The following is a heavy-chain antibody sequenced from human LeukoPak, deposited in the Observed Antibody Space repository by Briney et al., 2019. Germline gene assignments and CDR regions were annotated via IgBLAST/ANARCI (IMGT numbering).Heavy chain of an antibody. J-gene: IGHJ6*02. V-gene: IGHV3-11*01. Sequence: GGSLRLSRAASVFTFSDYYMSWIRQAPGKGLEWVSYISSSGSTIYYPDSVKGRFTISRDNAKHSLYLQMNSLTAEDTAVYYCARYQLQPFVYYYGMHVWGQGTTVTVSS. D-gene: IGHD1-1*01. CDR1: VFTFSDYY. CDR2: ISSSGSTI. CDR3: ARYQLQPFVYYYGMHV.